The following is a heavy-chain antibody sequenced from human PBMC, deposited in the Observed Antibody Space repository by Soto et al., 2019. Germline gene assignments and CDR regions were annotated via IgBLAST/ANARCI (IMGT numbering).Heavy chain of an antibody. J-gene: IGHJ4*02. Sequence: EVQLLESWGGLVQPGGSLRLSCAASGFTSSSFAMNWVRQAPGKGLVWVSGISSGGGDTYYADSVNGRFTISRDNSKNTLFLQMNSLRAEDTGVYYCAKGGSSWEHYFDYWGQGTLVTVSS. V-gene: IGHV3-23*01. CDR3: AKGGSSWEHYFDY. CDR1: GFTSSSFA. D-gene: IGHD6-13*01. CDR2: ISSGGGDT.